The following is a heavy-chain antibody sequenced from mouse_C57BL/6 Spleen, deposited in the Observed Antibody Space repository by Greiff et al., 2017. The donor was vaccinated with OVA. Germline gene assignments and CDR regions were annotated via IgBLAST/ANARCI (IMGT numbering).Heavy chain of an antibody. CDR2: IYPGDGDT. CDR3: ASPRGGYYFDY. D-gene: IGHD3-3*01. CDR1: GYAFSSSW. V-gene: IGHV1-82*01. J-gene: IGHJ2*01. Sequence: QVQLKQSGPELVKPGASVKISCKASGYAFSSSWLNWVKQRPGKGLEWIGRIYPGDGDTNYNGKFKGKATLTADKSSSTAYMQLSSLTSEDSAVYFCASPRGGYYFDYWGQGTTLTVSS.